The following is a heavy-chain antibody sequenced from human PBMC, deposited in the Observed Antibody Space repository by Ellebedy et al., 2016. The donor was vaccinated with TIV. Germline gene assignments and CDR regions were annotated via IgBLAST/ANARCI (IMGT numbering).Heavy chain of an antibody. V-gene: IGHV3-33*01. Sequence: GESLKISXEASGFTFRTYGMYWVRQAPGKGLEWVAVIWYDGSNKKYADSVKGRFTISRDNSNNTLYLQMNSLRVEDTAVYYCARDTYNFASSGYYFDYWGQGTLVTVSS. J-gene: IGHJ4*02. D-gene: IGHD3-22*01. CDR1: GFTFRTYG. CDR3: ARDTYNFASSGYYFDY. CDR2: IWYDGSNK.